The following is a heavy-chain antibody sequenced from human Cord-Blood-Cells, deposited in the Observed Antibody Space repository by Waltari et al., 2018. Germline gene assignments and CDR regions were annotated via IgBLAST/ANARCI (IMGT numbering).Heavy chain of an antibody. CDR2: INHSGST. D-gene: IGHD4-17*01. V-gene: IGHV4-34*01. CDR3: AGIRQNDYGDYVDYYYGMDV. J-gene: IGHJ6*02. Sequence: QVQLQQWGAGLLKPSETLSLTCAVYGGSFSGYYWSRIRQPPGKGLEWIGEINHSGSTNYNPSLKSRVTISVDTSKNQFSLKLSSVTAADTAVYYCAGIRQNDYGDYVDYYYGMDVWGQGTTVTVSS. CDR1: GGSFSGYY.